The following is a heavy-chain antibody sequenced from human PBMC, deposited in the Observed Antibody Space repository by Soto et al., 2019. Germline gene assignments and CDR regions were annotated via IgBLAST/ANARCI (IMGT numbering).Heavy chain of an antibody. J-gene: IGHJ5*02. V-gene: IGHV3-33*01. CDR1: GLTFSSYG. CDR3: ARRAYSSSWYWFDP. D-gene: IGHD6-13*01. Sequence: GGSLRLSCAASGLTFSSYGMHWVRQAPGKGLEWVAVIWYDGSNKYYADSVKGRFTISRDNSKNTLYLQMNSLRAEDTAVYYCARRAYSSSWYWFDPWGQGTLVTVSS. CDR2: IWYDGSNK.